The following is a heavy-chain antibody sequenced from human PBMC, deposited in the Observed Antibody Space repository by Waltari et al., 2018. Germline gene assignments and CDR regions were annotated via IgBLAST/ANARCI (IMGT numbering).Heavy chain of an antibody. CDR1: GGSISSGGYY. V-gene: IGHV4-31*03. Sequence: QVQLQESGPGLVKPSQTLSLTYTVSGGSISSGGYYWSWIRQHPGKGLEWIGYIYYSGSTYYNPSLKSRVTISVDTSKNQFSLKLSSVTAADTAVYYCARDGAAAGYYGMDVWGQGTTVTVSS. D-gene: IGHD6-13*01. CDR2: IYYSGST. J-gene: IGHJ6*02. CDR3: ARDGAAAGYYGMDV.